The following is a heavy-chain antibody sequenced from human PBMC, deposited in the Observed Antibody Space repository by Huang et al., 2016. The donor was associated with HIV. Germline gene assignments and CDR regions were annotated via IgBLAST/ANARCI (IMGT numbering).Heavy chain of an antibody. D-gene: IGHD6-6*01. CDR3: ARRFSSSSGYFDY. CDR1: GYSFSSYW. Sequence: VQLVQSGAEVKKPGESLKISCKGSGYSFSSYWIAWVRQMPGKGLEWMVIIFPDDSDTTYSPSLEGQVTISADKSIGTAYLQWSSLKASDTAMYYCARRFSSSSGYFDYWGQGSLVTVSS. J-gene: IGHJ4*02. CDR2: IFPDDSDT. V-gene: IGHV5-51*01.